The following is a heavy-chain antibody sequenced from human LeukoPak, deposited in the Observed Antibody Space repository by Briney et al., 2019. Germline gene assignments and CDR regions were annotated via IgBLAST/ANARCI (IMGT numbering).Heavy chain of an antibody. V-gene: IGHV3-9*01. CDR1: GFTFDDYA. Sequence: GGSLRLSCAASGFTFDDYAMHWVRQAPGKGLEWVSGISWNSGSIGYADSVKGRFTISRDNAKNSLYLQMNSLRAEDTALYYCAKGFLRSGFDYWGQGTLVTVSS. J-gene: IGHJ4*02. CDR3: AKGFLRSGFDY. CDR2: ISWNSGSI. D-gene: IGHD3-10*02.